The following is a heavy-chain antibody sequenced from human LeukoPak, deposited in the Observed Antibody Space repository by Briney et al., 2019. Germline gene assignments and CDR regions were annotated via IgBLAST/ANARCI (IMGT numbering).Heavy chain of an antibody. J-gene: IGHJ4*02. CDR1: GFTFSSYA. V-gene: IGHV3-23*01. CDR3: AKDHPRQGVTAHTPFDY. CDR2: ISGSGGST. Sequence: PGGSLRLSCAASGFTFSSYAMSWVRQAPGKGREWVSAISGSGGSTYYPDSVEGRFTISRDNSKNTLYLQMNSLRAEDTAIYYCAKDHPRQGVTAHTPFDYWGQGTLVTVSS. D-gene: IGHD2-15*01.